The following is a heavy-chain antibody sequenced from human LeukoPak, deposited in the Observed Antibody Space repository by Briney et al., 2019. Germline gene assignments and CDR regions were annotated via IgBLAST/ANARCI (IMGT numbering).Heavy chain of an antibody. CDR2: INSDGSST. Sequence: GGSLRLSCAASRFTFSTYWMHWVRQAPGKGLVWVSRINSDGSSTGYADSVKGRFTISRDNAKNTLYLQMNSLTAEDTAVYYCASHILGYSSSWLGFWGQGTLVTVSS. V-gene: IGHV3-74*01. CDR1: RFTFSTYW. J-gene: IGHJ4*02. D-gene: IGHD6-13*01. CDR3: ASHILGYSSSWLGF.